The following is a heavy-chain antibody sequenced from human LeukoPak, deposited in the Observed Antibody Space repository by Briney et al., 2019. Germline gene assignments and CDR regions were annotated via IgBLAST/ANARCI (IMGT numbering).Heavy chain of an antibody. Sequence: SGRSLRLSCAASGFTFSSYAMHWVRQAPGKGLEWVAVISYDGSNKYYAGSVKGRFTISRDNSKNTLYLQMNSLRAEDTAVYYCARDQGRSRRYSSGWEDYYYYG. CDR3: ARDQGRSRRYSSGWEDYYYYG. CDR1: GFTFSSYA. D-gene: IGHD6-19*01. J-gene: IGHJ6*01. V-gene: IGHV3-30*04. CDR2: ISYDGSNK.